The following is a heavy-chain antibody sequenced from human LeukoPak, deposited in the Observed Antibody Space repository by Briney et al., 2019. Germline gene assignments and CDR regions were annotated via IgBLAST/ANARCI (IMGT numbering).Heavy chain of an antibody. CDR1: GGSFSGYY. V-gene: IGHV4-34*01. D-gene: IGHD6-13*01. Sequence: PSETLSLTCAVYGGSFSGYYWSWIRQPPGKGLEWIGEINHSGSTNYNPSLKSRVTISVDTSKNQFSLKLSSVTAADTAVYYCARATGYSSSWFDPWGQGTLVTVSS. J-gene: IGHJ5*02. CDR2: INHSGST. CDR3: ARATGYSSSWFDP.